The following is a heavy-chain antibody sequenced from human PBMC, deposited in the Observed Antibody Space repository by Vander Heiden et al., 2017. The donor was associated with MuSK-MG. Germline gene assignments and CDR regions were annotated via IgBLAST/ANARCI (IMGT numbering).Heavy chain of an antibody. J-gene: IGHJ4*02. D-gene: IGHD2-21*02. CDR1: GGTFGSYR. CDR2: IIPILTIV. V-gene: IGHV1-69*04. CDR3: ARDRAYCGGDCYSDFDS. Sequence: QVQLVQSGAEVKKPGSSVKVSCKLSGGTFGSYRVSRLRQAPGQGLEWMGRIIPILTIVNSAQKFQGRVTITADKSTTTAYMELSGLRSEDTAVYYCARDRAYCGGDCYSDFDSWGQGTLVTVSS.